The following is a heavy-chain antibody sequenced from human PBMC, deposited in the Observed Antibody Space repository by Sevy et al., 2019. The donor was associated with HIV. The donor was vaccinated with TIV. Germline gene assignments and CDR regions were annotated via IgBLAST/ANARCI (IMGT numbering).Heavy chain of an antibody. Sequence: GGSLRLSCAASGFTFSSYSMNWVRQAPGKGLEWVSSISSSSSYIYYADSVKGRFTISRDNAKNSLYLQMNSLRAEDTAVYYCARLGIVVVKALDIWGQGTMVTVSS. CDR2: ISSSSSYI. V-gene: IGHV3-21*01. CDR1: GFTFSSYS. J-gene: IGHJ3*02. D-gene: IGHD3-22*01. CDR3: ARLGIVVVKALDI.